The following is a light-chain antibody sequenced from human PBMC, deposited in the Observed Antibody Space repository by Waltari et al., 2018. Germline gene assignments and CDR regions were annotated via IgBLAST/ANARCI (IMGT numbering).Light chain of an antibody. CDR2: AAS. CDR3: QQLHSYPRT. CDR1: QGIGSY. Sequence: DIQLTQSPSFLSASVGDRVTITCRASQGIGSYLAWYQQKPGKAPTLLIYAASTLQSGVPSRFSRSYSGTEFTLTISSLQPEDFASYFCQQLHSYPRTFGGGTKMEI. V-gene: IGKV1-9*01. J-gene: IGKJ4*01.